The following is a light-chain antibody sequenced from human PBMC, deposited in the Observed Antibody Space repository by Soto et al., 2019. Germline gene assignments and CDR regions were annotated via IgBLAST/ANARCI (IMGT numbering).Light chain of an antibody. CDR3: QHYKHYSETA. CDR1: QSINRW. J-gene: IGKJ2*01. CDR2: KAS. Sequence: DIQMTQSPSTLSASVGDRVTITCLASQSINRWLAWYQQKPGKAPEALIHKASILESGVPSRFSGSESGTEYTLTISRLHPADFATYYCQHYKHYSETAFGQGTKLEIK. V-gene: IGKV1-5*03.